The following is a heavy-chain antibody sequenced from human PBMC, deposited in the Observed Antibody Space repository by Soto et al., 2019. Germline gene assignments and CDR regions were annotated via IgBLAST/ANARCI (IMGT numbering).Heavy chain of an antibody. Sequence: QVQLQESGPGLVKPSQTLSLTCTVSGGSISSGVYNWGWIRQHPGKDLEWIGFITYSGGTYYSPSPKSRLTISQGTSKNQFSLTLTTVTAADTAVYYCARVPIGWYFDLWGRGTLVTVSS. D-gene: IGHD2-21*01. J-gene: IGHJ2*01. CDR2: ITYSGGT. V-gene: IGHV4-31*03. CDR1: GGSISSGVYN. CDR3: ARVPIGWYFDL.